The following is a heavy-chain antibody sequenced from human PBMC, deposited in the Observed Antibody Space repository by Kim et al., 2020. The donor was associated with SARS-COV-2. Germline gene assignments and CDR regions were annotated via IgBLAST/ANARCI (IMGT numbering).Heavy chain of an antibody. V-gene: IGHV4-39*07. CDR1: GGSISSSSYY. J-gene: IGHJ2*01. Sequence: SETLSLTCTVSGGSISSSSYYWGWIRQPPGKGLEWIGSIYYSGSTYYNPSLKSRVTISVDTSKNQFSLKLSSVTAADTAVYYCARDYQDIVLMVYATRSRPWYFDLWGRGTLVTVSS. D-gene: IGHD2-8*01. CDR2: IYYSGST. CDR3: ARDYQDIVLMVYATRSRPWYFDL.